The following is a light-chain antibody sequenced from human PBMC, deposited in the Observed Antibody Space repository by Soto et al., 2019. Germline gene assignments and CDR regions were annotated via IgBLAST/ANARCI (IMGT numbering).Light chain of an antibody. Sequence: AIQMTQSPSSLSASVGDRVTITCRASQGIRNDLGWYQQKPGKAPKLLIYAASSLQSGVPSRFSGSGSGTDFTLTISSLQPEDFATYYCLPDYTVGTFGGGAKVEIK. V-gene: IGKV1-6*01. CDR1: QGIRND. CDR2: AAS. J-gene: IGKJ4*01. CDR3: LPDYTVGT.